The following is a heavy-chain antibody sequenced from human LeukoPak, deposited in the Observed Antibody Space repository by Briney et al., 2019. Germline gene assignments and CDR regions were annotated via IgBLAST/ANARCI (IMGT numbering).Heavy chain of an antibody. J-gene: IGHJ5*02. D-gene: IGHD1-1*01. CDR1: GGSVSSAY. CDR3: AREGTAGTNLNWFDP. CDR2: ISSSGST. V-gene: IGHV4-59*02. Sequence: PSQTLSLTWTVAGGSVSSAYWGWIRQPPGEGLEWMGYISSSGSTTLNPPLTSRVTISVDTSKNQFSLRRSSVTAADTAVYYCAREGTAGTNLNWFDPWGQGTLVTVSS.